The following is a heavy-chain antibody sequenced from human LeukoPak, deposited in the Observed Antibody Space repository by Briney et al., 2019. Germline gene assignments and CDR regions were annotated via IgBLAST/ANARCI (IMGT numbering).Heavy chain of an antibody. CDR2: ISGSGGST. V-gene: IGHV3-23*01. Sequence: PGGSLRLSCAASGFTFSSYAMSWVRQAPGKGLEWVSAISGSGGSTYYADSVKGRFTISRDNAKNSLYLEMNSLRPEDTALYYCARDMAHIRRIWSDSQFYYAMDVWGQGTTVTVSS. CDR1: GFTFSSYA. D-gene: IGHD1-1*01. J-gene: IGHJ6*02. CDR3: ARDMAHIRRIWSDSQFYYAMDV.